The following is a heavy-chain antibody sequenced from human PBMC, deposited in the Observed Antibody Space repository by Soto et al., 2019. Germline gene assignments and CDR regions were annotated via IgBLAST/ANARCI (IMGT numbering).Heavy chain of an antibody. J-gene: IGHJ3*02. CDR1: GFTFSSYS. V-gene: IGHV3-21*01. Sequence: EVQLVESGGGLVKPGGSLRLSCAASGFTFSSYSMNWVRQAPGMGLEWVSSISSSSSYIYYADSVKGRFTITRDNAKNSLYLQMYSLRAEDTAVYYCARIQRGYDAFDIWGQGTMVTVSS. CDR2: ISSSSSYI. CDR3: ARIQRGYDAFDI. D-gene: IGHD2-15*01.